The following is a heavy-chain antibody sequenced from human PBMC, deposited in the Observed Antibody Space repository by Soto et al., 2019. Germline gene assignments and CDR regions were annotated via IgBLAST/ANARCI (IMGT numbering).Heavy chain of an antibody. D-gene: IGHD6-13*01. V-gene: IGHV3-15*07. Sequence: EVQLVESGGGLVKPGGSLRLSCAASGFTFSNAWMNWVRQAPGKGLEWVGRIKSNTDGGTTDYAAPVKGRFSISRVDSKNTLYLQMNSLKTDDTAVYYCGGTAAGLIDYWGQGTLVTVSS. J-gene: IGHJ4*02. CDR1: GFTFSNAW. CDR3: GGTAAGLIDY. CDR2: IKSNTDGGTT.